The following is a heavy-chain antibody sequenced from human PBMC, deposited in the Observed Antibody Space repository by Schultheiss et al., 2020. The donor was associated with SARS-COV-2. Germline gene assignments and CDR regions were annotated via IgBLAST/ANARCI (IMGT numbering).Heavy chain of an antibody. CDR2: INQDGTTT. J-gene: IGHJ4*02. CDR3: TTGDREQSF. Sequence: GGSLRLSCAASGFSFNNAWMTWVRQAPEKGLEWVANINQDGTTTYYVDSVMGRFTISRDNAKTSVYLQMNRLTVEDTAVYYCTTGDREQSFWGQGTLVTVSS. V-gene: IGHV3-7*03. D-gene: IGHD1-26*01. CDR1: GFSFNNAW.